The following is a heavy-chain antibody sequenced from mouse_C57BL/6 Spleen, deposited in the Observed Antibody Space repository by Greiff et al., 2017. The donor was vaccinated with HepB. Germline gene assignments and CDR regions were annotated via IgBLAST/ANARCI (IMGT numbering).Heavy chain of an antibody. V-gene: IGHV5-4*01. CDR3: ARGSNWDGYYAMDY. CDR1: GFTFSSYA. D-gene: IGHD4-1*01. Sequence: EVQLQESGGGLVKPGGSLKLSCAASGFTFSSYAMSWVRQTPEKRLEWVATISDGGSYTYYPDNVKGRFTISRDNAKNNLYLQMSHLKSEDTAMYYCARGSNWDGYYAMDYWGQGTSVTVSS. CDR2: ISDGGSYT. J-gene: IGHJ4*01.